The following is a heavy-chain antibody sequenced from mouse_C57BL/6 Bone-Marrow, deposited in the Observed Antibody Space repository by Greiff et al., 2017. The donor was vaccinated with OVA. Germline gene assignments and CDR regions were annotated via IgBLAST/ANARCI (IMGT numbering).Heavy chain of an antibody. CDR3: AREAAQATYRY. CDR2: IYPGSGNT. V-gene: IGHV1-66*01. Sequence: VQLQQSGPELVKPGASVKISCKASGYSFTSYYIHWVKQRPGQGLEWIGWIYPGSGNTKYNEKFKGKATLTADTSSSTAYMQLSSLTSEDSAVYYCAREAAQATYRYWGQGTTLTVSS. D-gene: IGHD3-2*02. J-gene: IGHJ2*01. CDR1: GYSFTSYY.